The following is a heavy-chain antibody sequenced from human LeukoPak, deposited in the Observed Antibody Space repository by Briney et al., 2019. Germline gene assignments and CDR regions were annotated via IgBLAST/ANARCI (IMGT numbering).Heavy chain of an antibody. Sequence: GESLKISCKGSGYSFNSYWIGWGRQMPGKGLEWMGIIYPGDSDTRYSPSFQGQVTISADKSISTAYLQWSSLKASDTAMYYCARLPGIVATIERYFDYWGQGTLVTVSS. V-gene: IGHV5-51*01. J-gene: IGHJ4*02. CDR2: IYPGDSDT. CDR1: GYSFNSYW. CDR3: ARLPGIVATIERYFDY. D-gene: IGHD5-12*01.